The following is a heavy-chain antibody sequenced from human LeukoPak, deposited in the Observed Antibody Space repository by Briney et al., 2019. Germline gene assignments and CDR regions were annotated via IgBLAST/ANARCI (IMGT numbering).Heavy chain of an antibody. CDR3: ARTGYTSGWYVGSFDY. Sequence: PGESLKISCKGSGYSFNSYWIGWVRQMPGKGLEWMGIIYPGDSDTKYSPSFQGQVTISADKSISTAYLQWSSLKASDTAMYYCARTGYTSGWYVGSFDYWGQGTLVTVSS. CDR1: GYSFNSYW. J-gene: IGHJ4*02. D-gene: IGHD6-19*01. V-gene: IGHV5-51*01. CDR2: IYPGDSDT.